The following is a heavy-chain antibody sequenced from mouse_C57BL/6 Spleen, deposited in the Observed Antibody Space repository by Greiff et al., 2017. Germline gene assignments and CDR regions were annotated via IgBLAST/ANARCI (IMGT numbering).Heavy chain of an antibody. CDR3: TRRDYYGSSSPFAY. J-gene: IGHJ3*01. V-gene: IGHV1-15*01. CDR2: IDPETGGT. Sequence: QVQLQQSGAELVRPGASVTLSCKASGYTFTDYEMHWVKQTPVHGLEWIGAIDPETGGTAYNQKFKGKAILTADKSSSTAYMELRSLTSEDSAVYYCTRRDYYGSSSPFAYWGQGTLVTVSA. CDR1: GYTFTDYE. D-gene: IGHD1-1*01.